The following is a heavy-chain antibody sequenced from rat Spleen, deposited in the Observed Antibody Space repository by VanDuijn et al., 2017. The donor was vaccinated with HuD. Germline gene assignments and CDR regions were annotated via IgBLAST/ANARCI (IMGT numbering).Heavy chain of an antibody. J-gene: IGHJ2*01. CDR3: VREWGHNNSGYFDY. V-gene: IGHV2-1*01. D-gene: IGHD1-10*01. CDR2: IWGDGST. Sequence: QVQLKESGPGLVQPSQTLSLTCTVSGFSLISNSVHWIRQPPGKGLEWMGGIWGDGSTSYHSALKSRLSISRDTSKSQVFLKMNSLQTEDTATYYCVREWGHNNSGYFDYWGQGVMVTVSS. CDR1: GFSLISNS.